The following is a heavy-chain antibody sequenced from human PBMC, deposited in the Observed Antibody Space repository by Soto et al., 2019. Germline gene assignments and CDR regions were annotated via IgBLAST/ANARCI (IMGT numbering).Heavy chain of an antibody. CDR1: GGSISSYY. D-gene: IGHD1-26*01. CDR3: ATGGGLRGLHYPDTGYNWFDP. CDR2: IYYSGST. J-gene: IGHJ5*02. V-gene: IGHV4-59*01. Sequence: QVQLQESGPGLVKPSETLSLTCTVSGGSISSYYWSWIRQPPGKGLEWIGYIYYSGSTNYNPSLKSRVTISLDTSQNQFSLKLSTVPAGEKAVYYCATGGGLRGLHYPDTGYNWFDPWGQGTLVTVSS.